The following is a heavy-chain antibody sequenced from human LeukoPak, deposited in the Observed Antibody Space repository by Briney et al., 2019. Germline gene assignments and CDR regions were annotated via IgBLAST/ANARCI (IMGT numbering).Heavy chain of an antibody. Sequence: GGSLRLSCAASGFTFSSIWMTWVRQAPGKGLEWVANIKQDGSDNYYVDSVKGRFTISRDNAKNSLYLQMNSLRDGDTAVYYCARVRFPQSGSYCDYWGQGTLVTVSS. J-gene: IGHJ4*02. CDR1: GFTFSSIW. CDR2: IKQDGSDN. V-gene: IGHV3-7*03. D-gene: IGHD1-26*01. CDR3: ARVRFPQSGSYCDY.